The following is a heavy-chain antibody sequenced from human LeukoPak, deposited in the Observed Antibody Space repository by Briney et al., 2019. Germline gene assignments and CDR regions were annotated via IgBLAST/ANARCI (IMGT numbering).Heavy chain of an antibody. CDR1: GFTFSSYW. J-gene: IGHJ4*02. CDR3: ARHACSSTSCYYFFDY. Sequence: GSLRLSCAASGFTFSSYWMSWIRQPPGKGLEWIGEINHSGSTNYNPSLKSRVTISVDTSKNQFSLKLKSVPAADTAVYYCARHACSSTSCYYFFDYWGQGTLVTVSS. D-gene: IGHD2-2*01. V-gene: IGHV4-34*01. CDR2: INHSGST.